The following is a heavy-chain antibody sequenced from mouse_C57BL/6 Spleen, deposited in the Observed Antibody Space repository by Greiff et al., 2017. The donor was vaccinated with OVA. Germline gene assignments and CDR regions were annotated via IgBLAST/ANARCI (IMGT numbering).Heavy chain of an antibody. CDR3: ASTYLGAMDY. CDR2: INPNNGGT. V-gene: IGHV1-26*01. CDR1: GYTFTDYY. J-gene: IGHJ4*01. Sequence: EVQLQQSGPELVKPGASVKISCKASGYTFTDYYMNWVKQSHGKSLEWIGDINPNNGGTSYNQKFKGKATLTVDKSSSTAYMELRSLTSEDSAVYYCASTYLGAMDYWGQGTSVTVSS.